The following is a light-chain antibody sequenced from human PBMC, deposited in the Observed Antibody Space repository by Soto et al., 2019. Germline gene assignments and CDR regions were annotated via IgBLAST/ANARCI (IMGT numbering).Light chain of an antibody. Sequence: ELVLTQSPDTLSLSPGDRVTLSCRANQRASRQYLSWYQQRPGQPPRLLIYSVSMRADGIPDRFSGSGSGSEFTLTINRLEPEDFAVYYCQDFDSPQWTFGQGTKIE. CDR1: QRASRQY. CDR3: QDFDSPQWT. V-gene: IGKV3-20*01. J-gene: IGKJ1*01. CDR2: SVS.